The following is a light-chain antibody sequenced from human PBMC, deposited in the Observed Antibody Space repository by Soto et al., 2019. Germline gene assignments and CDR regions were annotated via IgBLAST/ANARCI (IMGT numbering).Light chain of an antibody. J-gene: IGKJ1*01. V-gene: IGKV1-39*01. CDR1: QSISSY. CDR3: QQSYSTPRT. CDR2: AAS. Sequence: GDRVTITCRASQSISSYLNWYQQKPGKAPKLLIYAASSLQSGVPSRFSGSGSGTDFTLTISSLQPEDFANYYCQQSYSTPRTIGQGTKVDIK.